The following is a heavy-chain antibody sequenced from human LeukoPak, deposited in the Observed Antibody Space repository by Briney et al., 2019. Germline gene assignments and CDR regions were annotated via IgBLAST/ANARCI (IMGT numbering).Heavy chain of an antibody. Sequence: GGSLRLSCAASGFTVSSNYMNWVRQAPGKGLEWVSVIYSGGSTYYADSVKSRFTISRDNSKNTLYLQMNSLRAEDTAVYYCAKDAPGPYCSSTSCYRGGYYYYYMDVWGKGTTVTVSS. V-gene: IGHV3-53*05. CDR3: AKDAPGPYCSSTSCYRGGYYYYYMDV. CDR2: IYSGGST. D-gene: IGHD2-2*01. CDR1: GFTVSSNY. J-gene: IGHJ6*03.